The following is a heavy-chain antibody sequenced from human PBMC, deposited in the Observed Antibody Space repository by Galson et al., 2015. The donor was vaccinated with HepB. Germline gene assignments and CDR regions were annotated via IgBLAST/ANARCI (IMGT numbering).Heavy chain of an antibody. Sequence: SVKVSCKASGYIFTSYYMHWVRQAPGQGLEWMGIINPSGGNTNYAQMFQGRVTMTRDTSTSTVYMELSSLRSEDTALYYCARAPRAGVAAAYDGFEIWGQGTMVTVSS. J-gene: IGHJ3*02. CDR3: ARAPRAGVAAAYDGFEI. V-gene: IGHV1-46*01. D-gene: IGHD6-13*01. CDR2: INPSGGNT. CDR1: GYIFTSYY.